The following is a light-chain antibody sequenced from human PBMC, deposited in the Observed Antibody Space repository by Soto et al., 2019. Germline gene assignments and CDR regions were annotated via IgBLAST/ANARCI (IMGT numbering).Light chain of an antibody. Sequence: DIQMTQSPSSVSASVGERVTITCRASQGIASYLVWYQQKPGKAPNLLISDASSLQSGVPSRFSGSGSGTDFTLTITSLQPEDFATYYCQQANTFPLAFGQGTKVEIK. CDR3: QQANTFPLA. J-gene: IGKJ1*01. CDR2: DAS. V-gene: IGKV1-12*01. CDR1: QGIASY.